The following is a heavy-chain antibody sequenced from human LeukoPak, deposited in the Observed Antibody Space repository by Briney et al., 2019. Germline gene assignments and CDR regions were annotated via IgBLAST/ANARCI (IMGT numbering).Heavy chain of an antibody. J-gene: IGHJ4*02. CDR2: ISSGGSYI. V-gene: IGHV3-21*01. CDR1: GFSFITYS. Sequence: GRSLRLSCAASGFSFITYSMSWVRQAPGKGLEWVSAISSGGSYIYYADSVKGRFTISRDDAKKSLYLQMNSLRAEDTAVYYCARDQYYYDSTEYYDANNFDFWGQGTLVTVSS. CDR3: ARDQYYYDSTEYYDANNFDF. D-gene: IGHD3-22*01.